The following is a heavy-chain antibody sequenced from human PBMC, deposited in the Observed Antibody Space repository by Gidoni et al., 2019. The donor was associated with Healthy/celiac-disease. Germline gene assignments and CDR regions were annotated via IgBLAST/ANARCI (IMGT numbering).Heavy chain of an antibody. CDR2: IYYSGST. CDR3: ARRVKYYDILTGTVDAFDI. V-gene: IGHV4-59*08. J-gene: IGHJ3*02. Sequence: QVQLQESGPGLVKPSETLSLTCTVSGGSISSYYWSWIRQPPGKGLEWIGYIYYSGSTNYNPSLKSRVTISVDTSKNQFSLKLSSVTAADTAVYYCARRVKYYDILTGTVDAFDIWGQGTMVTVSS. D-gene: IGHD3-9*01. CDR1: GGSISSYY.